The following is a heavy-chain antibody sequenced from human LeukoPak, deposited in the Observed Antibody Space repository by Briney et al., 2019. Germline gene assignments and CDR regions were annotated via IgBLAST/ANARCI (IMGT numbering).Heavy chain of an antibody. CDR3: ARSGVTNSATRY. D-gene: IGHD4-17*01. CDR2: IRYDGSNK. Sequence: PGGSLRLSCTGSGFTFGDYAISWVRQAPGKGLEWVAFIRYDGSNKYYADSVKGRFTISRENSKNTLYLQMNSLRAEDTAVYYCARSGVTNSATRYWGQGTLVTVSS. CDR1: GFTFGDYA. V-gene: IGHV3-30*02. J-gene: IGHJ4*02.